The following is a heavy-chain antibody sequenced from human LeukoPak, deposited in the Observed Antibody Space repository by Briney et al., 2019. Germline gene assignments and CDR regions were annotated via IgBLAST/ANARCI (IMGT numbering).Heavy chain of an antibody. D-gene: IGHD2-15*01. CDR1: GGSFSSYY. J-gene: IGHJ5*02. Sequence: SETLSLPCAVYGGSFSSYYGSWIRQPPGKGLEWVGEINHSGSTNYNPSLKSRVTISVDASKNLFALKLSSVTAADTAVYYCARDRYCSGGSCSLGWFDTWGQGTLVTVSS. CDR2: INHSGST. CDR3: ARDRYCSGGSCSLGWFDT. V-gene: IGHV4-34*01.